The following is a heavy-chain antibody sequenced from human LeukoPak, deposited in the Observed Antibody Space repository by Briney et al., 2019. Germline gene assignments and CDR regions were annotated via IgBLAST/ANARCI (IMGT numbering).Heavy chain of an antibody. Sequence: PSQTLSLTCTVSGGSISSGSYYSSWIRPPAGEGLELIGCIYTSGSTNYNPSLKSRVTISVDTSKNQFSLKLSSVTAADTAVYYCARDRYDSKRYYYYMDVWGKGTTVTVSS. D-gene: IGHD3-3*01. V-gene: IGHV4-61*02. CDR1: GGSISSGSYY. J-gene: IGHJ6*03. CDR3: ARDRYDSKRYYYYMDV. CDR2: IYTSGST.